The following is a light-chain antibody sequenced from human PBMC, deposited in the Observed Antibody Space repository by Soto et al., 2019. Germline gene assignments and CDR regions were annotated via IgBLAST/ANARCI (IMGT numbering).Light chain of an antibody. J-gene: IGKJ1*01. Sequence: DIQMTQSPFTLSASVGDRVTITCRASQSISSWLAWYQQKPGKAPKLLIYESSSLESGVPSRFSGSGSGTEFTLTISSLQTEDFATYYCQQYSTYTGEFGPGTKVEIK. CDR1: QSISSW. V-gene: IGKV1-5*03. CDR2: ESS. CDR3: QQYSTYTGE.